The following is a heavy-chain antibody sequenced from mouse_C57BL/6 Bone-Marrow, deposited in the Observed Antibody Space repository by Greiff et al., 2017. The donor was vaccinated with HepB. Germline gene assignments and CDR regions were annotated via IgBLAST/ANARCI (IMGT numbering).Heavy chain of an antibody. CDR3: ARDGFITTVVAPYYYAMDY. CDR2: ISDGGSYT. Sequence: EVQRVESGGGLVKPGGSLKLSCAASGFTFSSYAMSWVRQTPEKRLEWVATISDGGSYTYYPDNVKGRFTISRDNAKNNLYLQMSHLKSEDTAMYYCARDGFITTVVAPYYYAMDYWGQGTSVTVSS. V-gene: IGHV5-4*01. J-gene: IGHJ4*01. D-gene: IGHD1-1*01. CDR1: GFTFSSYA.